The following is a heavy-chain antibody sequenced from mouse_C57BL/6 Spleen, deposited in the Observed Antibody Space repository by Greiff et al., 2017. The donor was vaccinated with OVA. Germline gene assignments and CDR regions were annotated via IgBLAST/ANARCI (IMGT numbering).Heavy chain of an antibody. CDR3: VRSELSWFAY. Sequence: EVNLVESGGGLVQPKGSLKLSCAASGFSFNTYAMNWVRQAPGKGLEWVARIRSKSNNYATYYADSVKDRFTISRDDSESMLYLQMNNLKTEDTAMYYCVRSELSWFAYWGQGTLVTVSA. CDR1: GFSFNTYA. J-gene: IGHJ3*01. V-gene: IGHV10-1*01. CDR2: IRSKSNNYAT.